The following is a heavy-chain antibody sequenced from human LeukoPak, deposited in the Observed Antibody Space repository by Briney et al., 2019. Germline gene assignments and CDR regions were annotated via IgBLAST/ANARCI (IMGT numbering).Heavy chain of an antibody. CDR2: ISWNSGSI. CDR1: GFTFSTYS. Sequence: GGSLRLSCAASGFTFSTYSMNWVRQAPGKGLEWVSGISWNSGSIGYADSVKGRFTISRDNAKNSLYLQMNSLRAEDTALYYCAKTGIAAAGTYFDYWGQGTLVTVSS. J-gene: IGHJ4*02. CDR3: AKTGIAAAGTYFDY. V-gene: IGHV3-9*01. D-gene: IGHD6-13*01.